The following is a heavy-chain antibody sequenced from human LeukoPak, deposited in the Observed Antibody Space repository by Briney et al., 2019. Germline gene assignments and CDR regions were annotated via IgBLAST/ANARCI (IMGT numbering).Heavy chain of an antibody. CDR1: VFNLRSYR. CDR3: VRDDWGKHL. J-gene: IGHJ5*02. D-gene: IGHD7-27*01. CDR2: YGGGT. Sequence: PGGSLRLSCEVSVFNLRSYRMYWVRKSPWKGPMWVARYGGGTHYPDSVRGRFTVSRDNTRNTLYLQMNLLRPEDSAVYYCVRDDWGKHLWGQGTLVTVSS. V-gene: IGHV3-74*01.